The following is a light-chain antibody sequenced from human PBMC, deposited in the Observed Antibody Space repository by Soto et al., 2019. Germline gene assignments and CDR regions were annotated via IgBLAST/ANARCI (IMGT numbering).Light chain of an antibody. Sequence: QSVLTQPASVSGSPGQSITISCTGTNSDVGDYNYVSWYQQHPGKAPKLIIYEVSNRPSGISDRFSASKSGNTASLTISGLQAEDEADYYCSSYTNSNTRVFGTGTKATVL. CDR2: EVS. CDR3: SSYTNSNTRV. V-gene: IGLV2-14*01. J-gene: IGLJ1*01. CDR1: NSDVGDYNY.